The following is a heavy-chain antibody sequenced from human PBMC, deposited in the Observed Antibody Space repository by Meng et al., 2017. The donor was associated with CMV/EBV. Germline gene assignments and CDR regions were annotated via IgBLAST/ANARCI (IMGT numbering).Heavy chain of an antibody. V-gene: IGHV1-69*01. J-gene: IGHJ1*01. D-gene: IGHD3-10*01. CDR3: AREKIISRFAYFHH. Sequence: QIQLVQSGAELKKPWSSVKVSCKASGVTFSSYSISWVRQAPGQGLEWMGAITPLFGTSTYAEKFQGRVMITADESTSTAYMELSSLKSDDTAVYYCAREKIISRFAYFHHWGQGTLVTVSS. CDR2: ITPLFGTS. CDR1: GVTFSSYS.